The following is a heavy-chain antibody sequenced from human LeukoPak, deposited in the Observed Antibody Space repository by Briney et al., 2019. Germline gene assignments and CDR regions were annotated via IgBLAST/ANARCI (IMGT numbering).Heavy chain of an antibody. D-gene: IGHD6-13*01. CDR1: GYTFTSYG. Sequence: ASVKVSCKAYGYTFTSYGINWLRQAPGQGPDWMGWISAYNGNTKYAQNLQGRVTMTTDTSTSTAYMELRSLRSDDTAVYYCSRDLPYSSSWESIDYWGQGTLVTVSS. V-gene: IGHV1-18*01. J-gene: IGHJ4*02. CDR3: SRDLPYSSSWESIDY. CDR2: ISAYNGNT.